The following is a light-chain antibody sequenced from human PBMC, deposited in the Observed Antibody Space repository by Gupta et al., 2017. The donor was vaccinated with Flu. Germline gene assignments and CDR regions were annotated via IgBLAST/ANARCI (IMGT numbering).Light chain of an antibody. CDR2: GAS. Sequence: ETALTQFPDTLSLSPGERATLSCRASQTLRSSDLGWYQQKPGQSPRFLIYGASNRASGVPDRFSDSGSGTDFTLTINKLEPEDFAVYFCQQDGSSPRTFGQGTKVEVK. J-gene: IGKJ1*01. V-gene: IGKV3-20*01. CDR1: QTLRSSD. CDR3: QQDGSSPRT.